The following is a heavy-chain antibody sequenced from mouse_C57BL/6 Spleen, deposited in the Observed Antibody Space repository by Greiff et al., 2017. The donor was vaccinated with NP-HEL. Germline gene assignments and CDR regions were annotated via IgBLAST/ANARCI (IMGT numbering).Heavy chain of an antibody. J-gene: IGHJ4*01. CDR1: GYTFTDYY. Sequence: EVQLQQSGPELVKPGASVKISCKASGYTFTDYYMNWVKQSHGKSLEWIGDINPNNGGTSYNQKFKGKATLTVDKSSSTAYMELRSLTSEDSAVYYCARWLLFEGSMDYWGQGTSVTVSS. D-gene: IGHD2-3*01. CDR3: ARWLLFEGSMDY. CDR2: INPNNGGT. V-gene: IGHV1-26*01.